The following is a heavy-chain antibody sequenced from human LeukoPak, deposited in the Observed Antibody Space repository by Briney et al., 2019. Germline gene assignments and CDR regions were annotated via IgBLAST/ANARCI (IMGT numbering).Heavy chain of an antibody. CDR1: GYSFTSYW. CDR3: ARRGCSSTSCYDAFDI. Sequence: GESLKISCKGSGYSFTSYWIGWVRQVPGKGLEWMGIIYPGDSDTRYSPSFQGQVTISADKSISTAYLRWSSLKASDTAMYCCARRGCSSTSCYDAFDIWGQGTMVTVSS. V-gene: IGHV5-51*01. CDR2: IYPGDSDT. D-gene: IGHD2-2*01. J-gene: IGHJ3*02.